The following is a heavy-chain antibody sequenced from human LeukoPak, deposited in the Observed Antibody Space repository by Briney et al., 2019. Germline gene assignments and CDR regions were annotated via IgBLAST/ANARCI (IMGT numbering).Heavy chain of an antibody. V-gene: IGHV4-30-4*08. CDR3: ARVRDFSFNWFDP. D-gene: IGHD3-3*01. CDR2: IYYSGST. CDR1: GGSISSGDYY. Sequence: PSETLSLTCTVSGGSISSGDYYWSWIRQPPGKGLEWIGYIYYSGSTYYNPSLKSRLTISVDTSKNQFSLKLNSVTAADTAVYYCARVRDFSFNWFDPWGQGTLVTVSS. J-gene: IGHJ5*02.